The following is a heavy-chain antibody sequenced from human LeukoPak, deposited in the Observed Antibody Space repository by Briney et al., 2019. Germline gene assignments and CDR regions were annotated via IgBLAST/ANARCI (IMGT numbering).Heavy chain of an antibody. CDR2: IYYSGST. CDR1: GGSISSYY. D-gene: IGHD2-15*01. V-gene: IGHV4-39*07. J-gene: IGHJ4*02. CDR3: ARGYCSGGSCYHFDY. Sequence: PSETLSLTCTVSGGSISSYYWGWIRQPPGKGLEWIGSIYYSGSTYYNPSLKSRVTISVDTSKNQFSLKLSSVTAADTAVYYCARGYCSGGSCYHFDYWGQGTLVTVSS.